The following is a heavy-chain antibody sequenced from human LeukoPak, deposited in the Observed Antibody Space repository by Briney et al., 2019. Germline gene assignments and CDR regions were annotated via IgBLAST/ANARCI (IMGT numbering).Heavy chain of an antibody. CDR3: ARGNHYDILTGYYKKCAFDI. D-gene: IGHD3-9*01. J-gene: IGHJ3*02. Sequence: PSQTLSLTCTVSGDLIASDGYYWTWIRQHPGKGLEWIGYIYYRGSTYYNPSLKSRVTISVDTSKNQFSLKLSSVTAADTAVYYCARGNHYDILTGYYKKCAFDIWGQGTMVTVSS. V-gene: IGHV4-31*03. CDR2: IYYRGST. CDR1: GDLIASDGYY.